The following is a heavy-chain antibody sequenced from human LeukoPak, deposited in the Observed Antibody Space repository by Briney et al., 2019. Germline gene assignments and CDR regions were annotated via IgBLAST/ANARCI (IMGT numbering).Heavy chain of an antibody. J-gene: IGHJ4*02. D-gene: IGHD4-17*01. CDR3: AKLSSRGDYEIN. Sequence: GGSLRLSCAASGFTFSSYGMHWARQAPGKGLEWVAVISYDGSNKYYADSVKGRFTISRDNSKNTLYLQMNSLRAEDTAVYYCAKLSSRGDYEINWGQGTLVTVSS. CDR2: ISYDGSNK. CDR1: GFTFSSYG. V-gene: IGHV3-30*18.